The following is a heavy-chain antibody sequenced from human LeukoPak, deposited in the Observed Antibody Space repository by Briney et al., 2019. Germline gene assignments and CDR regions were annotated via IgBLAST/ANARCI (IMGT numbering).Heavy chain of an antibody. Sequence: SETLSLTCAVYGGSFSGYYWSWIRQPPGKGLEGIGEINHSGSTNYNPSLKSRVTISLDTSKNQFSLKLSSVTAADTAVYYCARRRFILTRSRHFDYWGQGTLVTVSS. V-gene: IGHV4-34*01. D-gene: IGHD2-21*01. CDR1: GGSFSGYY. J-gene: IGHJ4*02. CDR2: INHSGST. CDR3: ARRRFILTRSRHFDY.